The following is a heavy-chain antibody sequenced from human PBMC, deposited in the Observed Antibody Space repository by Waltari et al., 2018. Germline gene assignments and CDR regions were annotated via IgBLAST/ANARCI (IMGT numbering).Heavy chain of an antibody. Sequence: EVQLVESGGGLVKPGGSLRLSCAASGLTFSSNSLNWVRHASGQGLGWVSSISSSSSYIYYADSVKGRFTISRDNAKNSLYLQMNSLRAEDTAVYYCAGSPGIAVAGTAEDAFDIWGQGTMVTVSS. CDR2: ISSSSSYI. CDR1: GLTFSSNS. J-gene: IGHJ3*02. CDR3: AGSPGIAVAGTAEDAFDI. D-gene: IGHD6-19*01. V-gene: IGHV3-21*01.